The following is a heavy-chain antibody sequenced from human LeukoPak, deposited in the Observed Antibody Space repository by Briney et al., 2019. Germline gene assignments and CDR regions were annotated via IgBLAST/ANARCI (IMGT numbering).Heavy chain of an antibody. CDR1: GFTFSNTW. Sequence: GGSLRLSCAASGFTFSNTWMNWVRQAPGQGLEWVGRIKSRTDGGTTDYAATVKGRFTVSRDDSKNTLYLQMNSLKTEDTAVYYCTTHTRRDSSGYYFDYWGQGTLVTVSS. CDR3: TTHTRRDSSGYYFDY. V-gene: IGHV3-15*01. J-gene: IGHJ4*02. D-gene: IGHD3-22*01. CDR2: IKSRTDGGTT.